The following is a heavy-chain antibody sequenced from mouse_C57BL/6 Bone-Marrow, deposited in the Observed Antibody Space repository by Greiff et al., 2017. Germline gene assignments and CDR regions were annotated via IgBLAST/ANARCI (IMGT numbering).Heavy chain of an antibody. Sequence: EVQLVESGGGLVQPGGSMKLSCVASGFTFSNYWMNWVRQSPEEGLEWVAQIRLKSDNYATHYAESVKGRFTISRDDSKSSVYLQMNNLRAEDTGIYYCTAVYYDYDEVWFAYWGQGTLVTVSA. CDR3: TAVYYDYDEVWFAY. V-gene: IGHV6-3*01. J-gene: IGHJ3*01. CDR1: GFTFSNYW. D-gene: IGHD2-4*01. CDR2: IRLKSDNYAT.